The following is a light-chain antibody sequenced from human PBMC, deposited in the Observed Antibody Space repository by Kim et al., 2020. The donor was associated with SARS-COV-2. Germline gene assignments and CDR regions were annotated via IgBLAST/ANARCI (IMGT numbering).Light chain of an antibody. J-gene: IGLJ1*01. V-gene: IGLV3-19*01. CDR3: NSRDNSGHRLV. Sequence: SSELTQDPAVSVALGQTVRITCQGDSLRTYYASWYQQKPGQAPVLDMYRKNIRPSWIPDRFSGSISGDTTSLTITGAQAEDEADYYCNSRDNSGHRLVFG. CDR1: SLRTYY. CDR2: RKN.